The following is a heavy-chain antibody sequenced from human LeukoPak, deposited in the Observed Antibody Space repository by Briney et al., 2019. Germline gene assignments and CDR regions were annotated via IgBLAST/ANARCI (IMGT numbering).Heavy chain of an antibody. D-gene: IGHD3-22*01. Sequence: GASVKVSCRVSGYTLTELSMHWVRQAPGKGLEWMGGFDPEDGETIYAQKFQGRVTMTEDTSTDTAYMELSSLRSDDTAVYYCARDDTYYYDSSGYPFDYWGQGTLVTVSS. CDR1: GYTLTELS. J-gene: IGHJ4*02. CDR3: ARDDTYYYDSSGYPFDY. CDR2: FDPEDGET. V-gene: IGHV1-24*01.